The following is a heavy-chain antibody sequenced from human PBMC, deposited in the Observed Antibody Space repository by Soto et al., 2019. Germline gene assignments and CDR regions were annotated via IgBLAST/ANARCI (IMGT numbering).Heavy chain of an antibody. V-gene: IGHV1-18*01. Sequence: ASVKVSCKASGYTFTSYGISWVRQAPGQGLEWIGWISAYNGNTNYAQKLQGRVTMTTDTSTSTAYMELRSLRSDDTAVYYCARDGDIVVVVAATPAYNWFDPWGQGTLVTVSS. D-gene: IGHD2-15*01. CDR3: ARDGDIVVVVAATPAYNWFDP. J-gene: IGHJ5*02. CDR1: GYTFTSYG. CDR2: ISAYNGNT.